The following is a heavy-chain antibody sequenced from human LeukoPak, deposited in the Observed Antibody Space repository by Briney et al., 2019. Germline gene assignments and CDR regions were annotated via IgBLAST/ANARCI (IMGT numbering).Heavy chain of an antibody. V-gene: IGHV3-23*01. D-gene: IGHD2-21*02. J-gene: IGHJ4*02. CDR1: GFTFSSYA. CDR3: AKSISVSGDLDY. CDR2: ISGSGNRT. Sequence: GGSLRLSCAASGFTFSSYAMSWVRQAPGKGLEWVSSISGSGNRTYYADSVKGRFTISRDNSKNTLFLQMNSLRAEDTAVYYCAKSISVSGDLDYWGREPWSPSP.